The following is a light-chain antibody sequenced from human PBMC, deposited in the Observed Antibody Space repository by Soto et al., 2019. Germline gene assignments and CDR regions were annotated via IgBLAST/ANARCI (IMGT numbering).Light chain of an antibody. J-gene: IGKJ3*01. CDR3: QQYGSSPT. Sequence: PGDRATLSCRASQSVSSSYLAWYQQKPGQAPRLLIYGASSRATGIPDRFSGSGSGTDFTLTISRLEPEDFAVYYCQQYGSSPTFGPGTKVDIK. CDR1: QSVSSSY. V-gene: IGKV3-20*01. CDR2: GAS.